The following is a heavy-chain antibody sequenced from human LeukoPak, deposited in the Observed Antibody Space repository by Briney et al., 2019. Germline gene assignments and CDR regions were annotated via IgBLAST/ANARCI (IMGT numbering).Heavy chain of an antibody. CDR1: GYTFTTHW. CDR2: IFPGDSDT. V-gene: IGHV5-51*01. D-gene: IGHD1/OR15-1a*01. CDR3: ATSESQTRFDF. Sequence: GESLKISCKGSGYTFTTHWIAWVRQMPGKGLEWMGIIFPGDSDTTYSPSFEGQVTISADKSINTAYLQWSSLKASNTAMYYCATSESQTRFDFWGQGTLVTVSS. J-gene: IGHJ4*02.